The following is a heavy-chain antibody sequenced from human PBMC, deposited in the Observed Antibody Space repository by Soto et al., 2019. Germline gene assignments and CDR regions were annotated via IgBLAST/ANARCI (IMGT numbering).Heavy chain of an antibody. CDR1: GYTFSSYA. CDR2: INAGYGNT. V-gene: IGHV1-3*01. D-gene: IGHD7-27*01. Sequence: AAVKVSCKASGYTFSSYAMHWVLQAPGQRLEWMGWINAGYGNTKSSQKFQDRVTISRDTSASTAYMELTSLRSEDTAVYYCARDTGDGTFDFWGQGTLVTVSS. J-gene: IGHJ4*02. CDR3: ARDTGDGTFDF.